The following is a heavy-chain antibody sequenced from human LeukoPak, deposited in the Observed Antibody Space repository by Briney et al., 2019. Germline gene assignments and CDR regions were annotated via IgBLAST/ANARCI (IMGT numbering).Heavy chain of an antibody. CDR3: ARSKVVVVADAFDI. J-gene: IGHJ3*02. CDR2: ISYDGSNK. V-gene: IGHV3-30-3*01. D-gene: IGHD2-15*01. CDR1: GFTFSSYA. Sequence: GGSLRLSCAASGFTFSSYAMHWVRQAPGKGLEWVAVISYDGSNKYYADSVKGRFTISRDNSKNTLYLQMNSLRAEDTAVYYCARSKVVVVADAFDIWGQGTMVTVSS.